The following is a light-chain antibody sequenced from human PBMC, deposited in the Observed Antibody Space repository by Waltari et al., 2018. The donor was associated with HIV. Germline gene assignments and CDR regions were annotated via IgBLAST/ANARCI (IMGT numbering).Light chain of an antibody. CDR3: CSYTGSSTRRPYV. CDR1: SSDVGSYNL. V-gene: IGLV2-23*01. Sequence: QSALPQPASVSGSPGQSTTISCTGTSSDVGSYNLDHWYQQHPGKAPKVMIYEGSKRPSGVSNRFSGSKSGNTASLTISGLQAEDEADYYCCSYTGSSTRRPYVFGTGTKVTVL. CDR2: EGS. J-gene: IGLJ1*01.